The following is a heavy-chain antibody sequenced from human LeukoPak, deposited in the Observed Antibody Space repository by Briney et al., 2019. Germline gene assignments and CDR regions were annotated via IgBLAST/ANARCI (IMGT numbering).Heavy chain of an antibody. Sequence: ALETLSLTCTVPGGSISNYYWSWIRQRPGKELECVGYVFYGGSTNYNPSLKSRVSISAHASKKQFSLKPTSVTAADTAIYYCARGICPNGVCSFHPFDYWGQGTLVTVSS. V-gene: IGHV4-59*01. D-gene: IGHD2-8*01. J-gene: IGHJ4*02. CDR3: ARGICPNGVCSFHPFDY. CDR2: VFYGGST. CDR1: GGSISNYY.